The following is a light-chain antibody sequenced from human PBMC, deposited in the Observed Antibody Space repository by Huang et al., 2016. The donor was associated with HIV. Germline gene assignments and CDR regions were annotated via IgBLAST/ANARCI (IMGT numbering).Light chain of an antibody. CDR1: QNIKRY. V-gene: IGKV1-39*01. CDR2: AAS. CDR3: QQSARTPRT. J-gene: IGKJ2*01. Sequence: DIQITQSPSSLSASVGDTVIITFRASQNIKRYLNWYQQEPVKAPKLLISAASNLQCGVPSTFSGSGSGTDFTLTINSLQPEDSATYYCQQSARTPRTFGQGTKLEI.